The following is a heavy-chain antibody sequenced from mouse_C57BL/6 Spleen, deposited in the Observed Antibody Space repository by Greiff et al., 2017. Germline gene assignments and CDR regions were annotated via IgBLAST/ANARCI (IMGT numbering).Heavy chain of an antibody. Sequence: QVQLQQPGTELVKPGASVKLSCKASGYTFPSYWMHWVKQRPGQGLEWIGNINPSNGGTNYNEKFKSKATLTVDKSSSTAYMQLSSLTSEDSAVYYCSRSETAYCGIHDWYIDVWGAGTTVIVSS. V-gene: IGHV1-53*01. CDR2: INPSNGGT. CDR1: GYTFPSYW. D-gene: IGHD2-10*01. CDR3: SRSETAYCGIHDWYIDV. J-gene: IGHJ1*01.